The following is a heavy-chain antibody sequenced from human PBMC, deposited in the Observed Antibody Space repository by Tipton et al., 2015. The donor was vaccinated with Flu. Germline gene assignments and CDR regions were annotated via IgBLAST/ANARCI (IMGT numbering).Heavy chain of an antibody. Sequence: TLSLPCTVSGGSISSVSYYWSWIRQPAGKGLEWIGRIYTSVSTNYNPSLKSRVTISVDTSKNQFSLKLSSVTAADTAVYYCARVSLDYGDYAPAFDIWGQGTRGTGSS. CDR1: GGSISSVSYY. CDR3: ARVSLDYGDYAPAFDI. V-gene: IGHV4-61*02. J-gene: IGHJ3*02. D-gene: IGHD4-17*01. CDR2: IYTSVST.